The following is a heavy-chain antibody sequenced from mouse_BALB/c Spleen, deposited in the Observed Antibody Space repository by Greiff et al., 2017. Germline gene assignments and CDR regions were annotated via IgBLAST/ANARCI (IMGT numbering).Heavy chain of an antibody. CDR1: GYSFTGYY. D-gene: IGHD1-1*01. V-gene: IGHV1-26*01. CDR3: ARGRTVVAGDFDY. Sequence: EVQLQQSGPELVKPGASVKISCKASGYSFTGYYMHWVKQSHVKSLEWIGRINPYNGATSYNQNFKDKASLTVDKSSSTAYMELHSLTSEDSAVYYCARGRTVVAGDFDYWGQGTTLTVSS. J-gene: IGHJ2*01. CDR2: INPYNGAT.